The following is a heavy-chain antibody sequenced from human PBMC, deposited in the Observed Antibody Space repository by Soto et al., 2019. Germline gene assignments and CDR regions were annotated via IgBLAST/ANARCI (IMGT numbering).Heavy chain of an antibody. J-gene: IGHJ5*02. CDR2: ISGSGGST. CDR3: AAQARITMVRGVIILDP. CDR1: GFTFSSYA. V-gene: IGHV3-23*01. D-gene: IGHD3-10*01. Sequence: EVQLLESGGGLVQPGGSLRLSCAASGFTFSSYAMSWVRQAPGKGLEWVSAISGSGGSTYYADSVKGRFTISRDNSKNTLYPQMNSLRAEDTAVYYCAAQARITMVRGVIILDPWGQGTLVTVSS.